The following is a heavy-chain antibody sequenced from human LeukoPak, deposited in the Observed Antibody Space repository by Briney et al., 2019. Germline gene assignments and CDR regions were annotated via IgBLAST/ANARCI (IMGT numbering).Heavy chain of an antibody. CDR3: ARLFNDYSSWFDP. CDR1: GFTFNNYG. V-gene: IGHV3-33*08. Sequence: GGSLRLSCAASGFTFNNYGVHWVRQAPGKGLEWVAVIWYDGSNKYYADSVKGRFTISRDNSKNTLYLQMNSLRAEDTAVYYCARLFNDYSSWFDPWGQGTLVTVSS. J-gene: IGHJ5*02. D-gene: IGHD4-11*01. CDR2: IWYDGSNK.